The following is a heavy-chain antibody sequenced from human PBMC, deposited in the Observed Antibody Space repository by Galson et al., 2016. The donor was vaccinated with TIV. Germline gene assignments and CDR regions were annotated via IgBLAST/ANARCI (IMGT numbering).Heavy chain of an antibody. CDR2: IDWDDDK. D-gene: IGHD3-22*01. CDR1: GFSLNADGMC. CDR3: ARISGYYDSSGHYIPRSFDY. V-gene: IGHV2-70*11. J-gene: IGHJ4*02. Sequence: PALVKPPQTLTLTCTFSGFSLNADGMCVNWIRQPPGKALEWLARIDWDDDKSYSPSLKTRLTISKDTSKNQVVLTMTNMDPVDTATYYCARISGYYDSSGHYIPRSFDYWGQGALVTGSS.